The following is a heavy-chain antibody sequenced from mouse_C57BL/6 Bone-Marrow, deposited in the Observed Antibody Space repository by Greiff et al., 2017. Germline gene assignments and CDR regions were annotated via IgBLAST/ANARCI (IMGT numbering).Heavy chain of an antibody. V-gene: IGHV5-6*01. D-gene: IGHD2-2*01. CDR3: ARHGVTT. CDR1: GFTFSSYG. J-gene: IGHJ3*02. CDR2: ISSGGSST. Sequence: EVQGVESGGDLVKPGGSLKLSCAASGFTFSSYGMSWVRQTPDKRLEWVATISSGGSSTYYPDSVKGRFTISRDNAKNTLYLQMSSLKSEDTAMYYCARHGVTTWGQGTLVTVSA.